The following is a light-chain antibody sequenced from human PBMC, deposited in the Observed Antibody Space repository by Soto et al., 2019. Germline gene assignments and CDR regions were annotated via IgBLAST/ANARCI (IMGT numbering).Light chain of an antibody. CDR1: QSISGY. J-gene: IGKJ5*01. V-gene: IGKV1-39*01. CDR3: QQSYSTSPT. CDR2: AAS. Sequence: DTQMTQSPSSLSASVGDRVIITCRASQSISGYLNWYQQKSGKAPKLLIYAASNLQIGVPSRFSGSGSGTDFTLTISSLQPEDFATYYCQQSYSTSPTFGQGTRVEIK.